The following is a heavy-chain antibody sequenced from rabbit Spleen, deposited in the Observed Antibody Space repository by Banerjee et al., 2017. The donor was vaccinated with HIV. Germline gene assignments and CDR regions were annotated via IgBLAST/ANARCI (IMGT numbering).Heavy chain of an antibody. Sequence: QEQLVESGGGLVKPEGSLKLSCTASGFSFSNKAVMCWVRQAPGKGLEWIGTIWTGSTGITWYASWAKGRFTISRSTSLNTVDLKMTSLTAADTATYFCARNLENYAGSSYLDLWGPGTLVTVS. CDR1: GFSFSNKAV. V-gene: IGHV1S43*01. CDR3: ARNLENYAGSSYLDL. CDR2: IWTGSTGIT. D-gene: IGHD8-1*01. J-gene: IGHJ6*01.